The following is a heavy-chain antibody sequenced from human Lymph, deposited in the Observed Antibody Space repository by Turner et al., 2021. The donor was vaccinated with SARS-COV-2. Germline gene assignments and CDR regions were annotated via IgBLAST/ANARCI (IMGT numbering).Heavy chain of an antibody. D-gene: IGHD3-10*01. J-gene: IGHJ6*02. Sequence: QVQLVESGGGVVQPGRSLRLSSSTSGFTFSTYVIHWVRQAAGKGLEWVAVISYDGSNKYYADSVKGRFTISRDNSKNTLYLQMNSLRAEDTAVYYCARYGSGGYFYYGLDVWGQGTTVTVSS. CDR3: ARYGSGGYFYYGLDV. CDR1: GFTFSTYV. CDR2: ISYDGSNK. V-gene: IGHV3-30*04.